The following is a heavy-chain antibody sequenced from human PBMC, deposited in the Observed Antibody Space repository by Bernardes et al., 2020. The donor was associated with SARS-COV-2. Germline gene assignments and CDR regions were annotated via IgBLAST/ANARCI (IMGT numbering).Heavy chain of an antibody. CDR2: ISNGGGIT. V-gene: IGHV3-23*01. J-gene: IGHJ4*02. Sequence: GGSLRLSCAASGFSFGDYVLSWVRQAPGKGLEWVSTISNGGGITYYADSVKGRFIISRDNSKNTLYLQMNSLRTDDTAVYFCAKPPHYCSRTSCPFDYWGQGTLVTVSS. CDR3: AKPPHYCSRTSCPFDY. D-gene: IGHD2-2*01. CDR1: GFSFGDYV.